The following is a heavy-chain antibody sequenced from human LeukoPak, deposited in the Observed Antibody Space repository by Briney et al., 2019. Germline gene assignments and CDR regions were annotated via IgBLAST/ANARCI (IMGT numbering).Heavy chain of an antibody. Sequence: SQTLSLTCAVYGGSFSGYYWSWIRQPPGKGLEWIGEINHSGSTNYNPSLKSRVTISVDTSKNQFSLKLSSVTAADTAVYYCARNSVNCSGGSCYYYYYGMDVWGQGTTVTVSS. V-gene: IGHV4-34*01. D-gene: IGHD2-15*01. CDR1: GGSFSGYY. CDR3: ARNSVNCSGGSCYYYYYGMDV. CDR2: INHSGST. J-gene: IGHJ6*02.